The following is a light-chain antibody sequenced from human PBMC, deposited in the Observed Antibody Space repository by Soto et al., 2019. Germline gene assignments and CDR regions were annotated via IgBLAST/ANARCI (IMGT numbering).Light chain of an antibody. Sequence: QSVLTQSPSASASLGASVKLTCTLSSGHSSYAIAWHQQQPEKGPRYLMKLNSDGSHSKGDGIPDRFSGSSSGAERYLTISSLQSEDEADYYCQPWVTSTYVVFGGGTKLTVL. CDR2: LNSDGSH. CDR3: QPWVTSTYVV. V-gene: IGLV4-69*01. J-gene: IGLJ2*01. CDR1: SGHSSYA.